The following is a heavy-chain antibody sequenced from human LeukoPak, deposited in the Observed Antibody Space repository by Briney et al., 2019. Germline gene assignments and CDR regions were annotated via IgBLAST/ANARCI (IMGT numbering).Heavy chain of an antibody. CDR3: ARHLSGTTTAHYFDL. J-gene: IGHJ4*02. D-gene: IGHD4-17*01. Sequence: PSETLSLTCTVSGASISSGRNYWGWVRQSTGKGLEWIASVYFSGSSQYNPSLVSRAFISVDSSKNQVSLRLDSVTAADSAVYHCARHLSGTTTAHYFDLWGQGTLVTVPS. V-gene: IGHV4-39*01. CDR2: VYFSGSS. CDR1: GASISSGRNY.